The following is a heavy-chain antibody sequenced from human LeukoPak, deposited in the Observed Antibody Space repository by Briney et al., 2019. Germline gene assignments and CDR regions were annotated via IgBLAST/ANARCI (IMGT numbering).Heavy chain of an antibody. D-gene: IGHD6-19*01. Sequence: SETLSLTCTVSGGSLHNYYWSWIRQPPGKGLEWIGYIYYSGSTNYNPSLKSRVTISVDTSKNQFSLKLSSVTAADTAVYYCARATGESSGWSSFDYWGQGTLVTVSS. V-gene: IGHV4-59*01. J-gene: IGHJ4*02. CDR2: IYYSGST. CDR3: ARATGESSGWSSFDY. CDR1: GGSLHNYY.